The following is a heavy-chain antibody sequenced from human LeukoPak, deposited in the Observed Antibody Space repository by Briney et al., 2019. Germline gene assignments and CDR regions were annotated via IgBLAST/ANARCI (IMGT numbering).Heavy chain of an antibody. CDR2: ISYDGSNK. V-gene: IGHV3-30-3*01. CDR3: ARSWGRIDYGDPIDY. Sequence: GGSLRLSCAASGFTFSSYWMSWVRQAPGKELEWVAVISYDGSNKYYADSVKGRFTISRDNSKNTLYLQMNSLRAEDTAVYYCARSWGRIDYGDPIDYWGQGTLVTVSS. D-gene: IGHD4-17*01. CDR1: GFTFSSYW. J-gene: IGHJ4*02.